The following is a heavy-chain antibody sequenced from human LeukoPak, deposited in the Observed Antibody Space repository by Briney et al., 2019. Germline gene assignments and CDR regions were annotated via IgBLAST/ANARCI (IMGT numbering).Heavy chain of an antibody. Sequence: SQTLSLTCAISGVSVSSNSAAWNWIRQSPSRGLEWLGRTYYRSKWYNDYTLSVKSRITINPDTSNNQFSLLLNSVTPEDTAVYYCARGASAMTAFSFDYWGQGTLVTVSS. V-gene: IGHV6-1*01. CDR1: GVSVSSNSAA. D-gene: IGHD2-21*02. CDR2: TYYRSKWYN. J-gene: IGHJ4*02. CDR3: ARGASAMTAFSFDY.